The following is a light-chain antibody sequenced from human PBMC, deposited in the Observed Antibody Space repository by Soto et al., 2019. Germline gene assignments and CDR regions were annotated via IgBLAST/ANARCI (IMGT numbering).Light chain of an antibody. V-gene: IGKV1-33*01. CDR3: QQYDNLPLT. J-gene: IGKJ4*01. Sequence: DIQMTQSPSSLSASVGDRVTITCQASQDSSNYLNWYQQKPGKAPKLLIYDASNLETRVPSRFSGSGSGTDFTFTISSLQPEDIATYYCQQYDNLPLTFGGGTKVEIK. CDR2: DAS. CDR1: QDSSNY.